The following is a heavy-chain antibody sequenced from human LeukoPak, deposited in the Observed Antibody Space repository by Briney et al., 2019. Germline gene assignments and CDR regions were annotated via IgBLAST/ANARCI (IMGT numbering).Heavy chain of an antibody. CDR2: IYSSGSI. Sequence: SETLSLTCTVSGGSISSDYWSWIRQPAGKGLEWIGRIYSSGSINYNSPLKSRVTMSVDTSKNQFSLELSSVTAADTAVYYCARGAGPFDYWGQGTLVTVSS. D-gene: IGHD3-16*01. J-gene: IGHJ4*02. CDR3: ARGAGPFDY. CDR1: GGSISSDY. V-gene: IGHV4-4*07.